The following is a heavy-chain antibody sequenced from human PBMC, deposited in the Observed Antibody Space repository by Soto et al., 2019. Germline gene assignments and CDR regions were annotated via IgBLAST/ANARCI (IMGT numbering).Heavy chain of an antibody. CDR1: GFTFSSYA. CDR2: ISYDGSNK. V-gene: IGHV3-30-3*01. D-gene: IGHD6-19*01. Sequence: SLRLSWAASGFTFSSYAMHWVRQAPGKGLEWVAVISYDGSNKYYADSVKGRFTISRDNSKNTLYLQMNSLRAEDTAVYYCARETPGIAVAFDYWGQGTLVTVSS. J-gene: IGHJ4*02. CDR3: ARETPGIAVAFDY.